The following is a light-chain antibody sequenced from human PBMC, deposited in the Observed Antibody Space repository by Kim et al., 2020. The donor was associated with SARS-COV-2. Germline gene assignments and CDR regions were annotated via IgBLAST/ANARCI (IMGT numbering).Light chain of an antibody. J-gene: IGKJ1*01. Sequence: SVSPGERATLACRASQSLTTNLAWYQQKPGQAPRLLIYGASTRATGVPARFRGSGSGTEFTLTISSLQSEDFAVYYCLQYNDWRTFGQGTKVEIK. CDR2: GAS. CDR3: LQYNDWRT. CDR1: QSLTTN. V-gene: IGKV3-15*01.